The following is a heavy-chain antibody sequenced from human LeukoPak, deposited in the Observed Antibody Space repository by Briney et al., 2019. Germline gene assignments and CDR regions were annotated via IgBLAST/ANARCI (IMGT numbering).Heavy chain of an antibody. Sequence: ASVKVSCKASGYTFNGYYIHWVRQAPGQGLEWMGWINPNSGGANYAQTFQGRVTMTRDTSITTAYMDLSRLRSDDTAVYYCARDEMLTFDAFDMWGQGTMVTVSS. CDR1: GYTFNGYY. CDR2: INPNSGGA. D-gene: IGHD2-21*02. J-gene: IGHJ3*02. V-gene: IGHV1-2*02. CDR3: ARDEMLTFDAFDM.